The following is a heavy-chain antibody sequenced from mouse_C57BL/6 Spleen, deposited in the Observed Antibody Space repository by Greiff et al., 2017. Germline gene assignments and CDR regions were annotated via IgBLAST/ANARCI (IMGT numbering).Heavy chain of an antibody. Sequence: QVQLQQPGAELVKPGASVKMSCKASGYTFTSYWITWVKQRPGQGLEWIGDIYPGSGSTNYNEKFKGKATLTVDTSSSTAYMQLSSLTSEDSAVYYCTSEYYGSSYCAMDYWGQGTSVTVAS. CDR3: TSEYYGSSYCAMDY. J-gene: IGHJ4*01. D-gene: IGHD1-1*01. CDR1: GYTFTSYW. CDR2: IYPGSGST. V-gene: IGHV1-55*01.